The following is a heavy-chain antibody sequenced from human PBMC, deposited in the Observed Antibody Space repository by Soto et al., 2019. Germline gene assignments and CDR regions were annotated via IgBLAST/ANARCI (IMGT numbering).Heavy chain of an antibody. J-gene: IGHJ4*02. CDR1: GYTFTSYG. D-gene: IGHD3-22*01. CDR3: ARDLTAYYYDSSGYRLDY. V-gene: IGHV1-18*04. Sequence: ASVKVSCKASGYTFTSYGISWVRQAPGQGLEWMVWISAYSGNTNYAQKLQGRVTMTTDTSTSTAYMELRSLRSDDTAVYYCARDLTAYYYDSSGYRLDYWGQGTLVTVSS. CDR2: ISAYSGNT.